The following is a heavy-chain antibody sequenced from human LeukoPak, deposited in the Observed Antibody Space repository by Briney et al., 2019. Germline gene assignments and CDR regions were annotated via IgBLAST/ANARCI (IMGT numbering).Heavy chain of an antibody. CDR2: INHSGST. J-gene: IGHJ3*02. Sequence: PGGSLRLSCAASGFTFSDFYMSWIRQAPGKGLEWIGEINHSGSTNYNPSLKSRVTISVDTSKNQFSLKLSSVTAADTAVYYCARASLIKDAFDIWGQGTMVTVSS. D-gene: IGHD3-10*01. CDR3: ARASLIKDAFDI. CDR1: GFTFSDFY. V-gene: IGHV4-34*01.